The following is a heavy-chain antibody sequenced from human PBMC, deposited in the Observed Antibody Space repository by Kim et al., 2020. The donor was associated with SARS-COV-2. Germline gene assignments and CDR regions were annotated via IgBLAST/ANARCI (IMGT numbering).Heavy chain of an antibody. J-gene: IGHJ4*02. CDR1: GFTFRNSG. Sequence: GGSLRLSCAASGFTFRNSGMHWVRQAPGVGLEWVAVISSDGDKTYYADSVKGRFTVSRDNSKNTLYLQMNSLRAEDTALYYCAKDLDQWRGVCDHCGQGTVVAV. CDR3: AKDLDQWRGVCDH. CDR2: ISSDGDKT. V-gene: IGHV3-30*18. D-gene: IGHD6-19*01.